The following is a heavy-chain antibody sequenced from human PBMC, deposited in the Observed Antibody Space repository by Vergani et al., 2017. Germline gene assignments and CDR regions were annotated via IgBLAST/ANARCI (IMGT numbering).Heavy chain of an antibody. CDR1: GFTFSSYA. CDR2: ISGSGGST. J-gene: IGHJ5*02. V-gene: IGHV3-23*01. CDR3: AKTPQIFGVANWFDP. Sequence: EVQLLESGGGLVQPGGSLRLSCAASGFTFSSYAMSWVRQAPGKGLEWVSAISGSGGSTYYADSVKGRFTISRDNAKNTLYLQMNSLRAEDTAVYYCAKTPQIFGVANWFDPWGQGTLVTVSS. D-gene: IGHD3-3*01.